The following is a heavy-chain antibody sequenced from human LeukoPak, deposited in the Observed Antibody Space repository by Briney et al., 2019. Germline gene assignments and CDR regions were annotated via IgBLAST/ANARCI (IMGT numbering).Heavy chain of an antibody. V-gene: IGHV3-30*15. J-gene: IGHJ5*02. D-gene: IGHD2-2*01. Sequence: GGSLRLSCAASGFTFSSYTMHWVRQAQGQGLEWVALISYDGSNKYYAVSVQGRFTISRDNSKNTLYLQMSRLRAEDTAVYYCGREAFVAVPAARGIGWFDPWGQGTLVTVSS. CDR1: GFTFSSYT. CDR3: GREAFVAVPAARGIGWFDP. CDR2: ISYDGSNK.